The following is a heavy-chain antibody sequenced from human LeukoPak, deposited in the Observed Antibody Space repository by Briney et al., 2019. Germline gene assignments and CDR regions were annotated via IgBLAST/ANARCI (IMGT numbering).Heavy chain of an antibody. V-gene: IGHV1-2*06. Sequence: ASVKVSCQASGYTFTGYYMHWVRQAPGQGLEWMGRINPNSGGTNYAQKFQGRVTMTRDTSNSTADMELSKRRSDEKAVYYWARVGYGSRSINQQIDYWGQGTLVPVSS. J-gene: IGHJ4*02. D-gene: IGHD3-10*01. CDR1: GYTFTGYY. CDR2: INPNSGGT. CDR3: ARVGYGSRSINQQIDY.